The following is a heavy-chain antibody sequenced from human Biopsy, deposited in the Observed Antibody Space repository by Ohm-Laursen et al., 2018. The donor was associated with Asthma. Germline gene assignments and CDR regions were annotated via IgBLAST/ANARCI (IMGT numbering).Heavy chain of an antibody. D-gene: IGHD1-26*01. CDR3: PKDVFPGWELRRGPDY. V-gene: IGHV3-30*18. Sequence: SLRLSCSASGFVFSQFRMHWVRQAPGKGLEWVAAVSSDGHSKYYEDSVKGRFTISRDNSKSRLYLQMDSLRVADTAVYYCPKDVFPGWELRRGPDYWGQGTLVTVSS. CDR1: GFVFSQFR. J-gene: IGHJ4*02. CDR2: VSSDGHSK.